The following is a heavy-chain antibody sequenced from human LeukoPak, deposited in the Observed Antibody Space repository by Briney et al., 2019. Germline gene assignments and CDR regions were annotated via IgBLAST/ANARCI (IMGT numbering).Heavy chain of an antibody. V-gene: IGHV3-9*01. CDR3: AKDSSSSTIRYYYMDV. D-gene: IGHD2-2*01. Sequence: PGGSLRLSCAASGFSFSSYAMHWVRQAPGKGLEWVSGISWNSGSIGYADSVKGRFTISRDNAKNSLYLQMNSLRAEDTALYYCAKDSSSSTIRYYYMDVWGKGTTVTISS. CDR1: GFSFSSYA. J-gene: IGHJ6*03. CDR2: ISWNSGSI.